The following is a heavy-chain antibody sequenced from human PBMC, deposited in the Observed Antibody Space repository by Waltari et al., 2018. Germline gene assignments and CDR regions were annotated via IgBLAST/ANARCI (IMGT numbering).Heavy chain of an antibody. CDR1: GYSISSGYY. J-gene: IGHJ4*02. CDR2: IYHSGRT. V-gene: IGHV4-38-2*01. Sequence: QVQLQESGPGLVKPSETLSLTCAVPGYSISSGYYLGWIRQPPGKGLEWIGSIYHSGRTYYNPSLKSRVTISVDTSKNQFSLKLSSVTAADTAVYYCARVEASQYPEPVFDYWGQGTLVTVSS. CDR3: ARVEASQYPEPVFDY. D-gene: IGHD2-2*02.